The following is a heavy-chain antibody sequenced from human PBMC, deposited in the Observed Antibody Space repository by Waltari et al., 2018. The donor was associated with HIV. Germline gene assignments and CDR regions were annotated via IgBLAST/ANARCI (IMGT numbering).Heavy chain of an antibody. V-gene: IGHV1-2*02. J-gene: IGHJ6*01. CDR2: VNPRSGGE. CDR1: GYTFTDYY. CDR3: ARVECVGGSCLPWKYPYLYAMDV. Sequence: QVRLLQSGAEVKKPGASVRVSCKTSGYTFTDYYIHWVRQAPGQGLEWVAWVNPRSGGEKNGPKFQGGVTVTRDTSSTTAYIYLTNWRPDETAVYFCARVECVGGSCLPWKYPYLYAMDVWGQGTTVTVSP. D-gene: IGHD2-15*01.